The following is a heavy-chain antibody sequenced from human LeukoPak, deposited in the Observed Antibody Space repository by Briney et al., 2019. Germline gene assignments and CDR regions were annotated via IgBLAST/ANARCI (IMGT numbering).Heavy chain of an antibody. CDR1: GGPVSTSDYY. CDR2: VFYTGKT. J-gene: IGHJ4*02. CDR3: ARVFDS. Sequence: SETLSLTCTVSGGPVSTSDYYWGWIRQSPVKGLEWIGDVFYTGKTNYNPSLRGRATISIDTSKNQFSLKLTYVTAADSAVYYCARVFDSWGQGTLVTVSS. V-gene: IGHV4-39*07.